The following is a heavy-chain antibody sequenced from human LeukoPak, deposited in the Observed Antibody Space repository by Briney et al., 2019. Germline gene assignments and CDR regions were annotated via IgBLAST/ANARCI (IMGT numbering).Heavy chain of an antibody. Sequence: PGGSLRLSCAVSGITFSTYWMHWVRQAPGKGLVWVSRINSEGCTISYADSVKGRFTISKDNAKNSLFLQMNSLRAEDTAVYYCARISSDSISYYDHWGQGTLVTVSS. CDR3: ARISSDSISYYDH. J-gene: IGHJ4*02. CDR2: INSEGCTI. D-gene: IGHD3-22*01. CDR1: GITFSTYW. V-gene: IGHV3-74*01.